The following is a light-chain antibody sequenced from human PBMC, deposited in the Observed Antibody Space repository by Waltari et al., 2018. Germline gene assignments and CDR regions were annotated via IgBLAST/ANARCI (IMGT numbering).Light chain of an antibody. J-gene: IGLJ3*02. CDR1: PNDLGSYNY. V-gene: IGLV2-11*01. Sequence: SALTQPRSVSGSPGQSVTISCTGTPNDLGSYNYVSWYQQPPGKAPKLIILDVTKPPPGVPDRLSGPKSGNTSSLTISGLRAEDEAEYYCGSYAGSYTWVFGGGTKLTVV. CDR3: GSYAGSYTWV. CDR2: DVT.